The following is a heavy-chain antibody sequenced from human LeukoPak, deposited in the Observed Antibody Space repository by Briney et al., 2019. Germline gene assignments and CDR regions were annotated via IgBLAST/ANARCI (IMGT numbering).Heavy chain of an antibody. J-gene: IGHJ5*02. CDR1: GDSISSSSYY. CDR3: ASGGEQLWPYEPFSS. D-gene: IGHD5-18*01. V-gene: IGHV4-39*01. Sequence: SETLSLTCTVSGDSISSSSYYWGWIRQPPGKGLEWIGAFYYGGSTYHNPSLKSRVTISVDTSKNQFSLKLSSVTAADTALYYCASGGEQLWPYEPFSSWGQGTLVTVSS. CDR2: FYYGGST.